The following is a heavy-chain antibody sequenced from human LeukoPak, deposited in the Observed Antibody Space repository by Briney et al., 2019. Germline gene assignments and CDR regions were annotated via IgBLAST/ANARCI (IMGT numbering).Heavy chain of an antibody. CDR2: ISYNSGTI. V-gene: IGHV3-48*04. D-gene: IGHD3-9*01. CDR3: ARGRLGGHFNWMPSPPDY. J-gene: IGHJ4*02. Sequence: GGSLRLSCAASGFTFSSHAMSWVRQAPGKGLEWVSYISYNSGTISYADSVKGRFTVSRDDAANSLYLQMTSLRVEDTAVYYCARGRLGGHFNWMPSPPDYWGQGTLVTVSS. CDR1: GFTFSSHA.